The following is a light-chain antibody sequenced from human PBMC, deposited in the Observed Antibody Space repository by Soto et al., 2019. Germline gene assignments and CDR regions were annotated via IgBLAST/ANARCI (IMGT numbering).Light chain of an antibody. V-gene: IGKV1-5*03. Sequence: DIQMTQSPSTLSASAGDRVTITCRASQSISTWLAWYQQKPGKAPKLLIYKASSLESGVPSRFSGSGSGTEITLTISSLQPDDFGTYYCQQYNSYWTFGQGTEVEIK. CDR2: KAS. CDR3: QQYNSYWT. CDR1: QSISTW. J-gene: IGKJ1*01.